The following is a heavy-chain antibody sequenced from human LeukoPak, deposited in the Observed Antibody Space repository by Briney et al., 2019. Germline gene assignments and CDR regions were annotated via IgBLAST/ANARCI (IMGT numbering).Heavy chain of an antibody. CDR1: GGSISSSNW. J-gene: IGHJ6*03. V-gene: IGHV4-4*02. Sequence: SETLSLTCAVSGGSISSSNWWSWVRQPPGKGLEWIGEIYHGGSTNYNPSLKSRVTISVDKSKNQFPLKLSSVTAADTAVYYCAKEGREFDSTGSRYFYYYMDVWGKGTTVTVSS. D-gene: IGHD1-14*01. CDR2: IYHGGST. CDR3: AKEGREFDSTGSRYFYYYMDV.